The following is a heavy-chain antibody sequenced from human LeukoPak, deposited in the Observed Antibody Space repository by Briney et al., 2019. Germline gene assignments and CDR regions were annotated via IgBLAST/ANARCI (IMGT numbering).Heavy chain of an antibody. V-gene: IGHV3-23*01. D-gene: IGHD3-22*01. CDR3: ARPPDTYYYDSSGLFDY. CDR2: ISGSGGST. J-gene: IGHJ4*02. Sequence: GGSLRLSCAASGFTFSSYAMGWVRQAPGKGLEWVSAISGSGGSTYYADSVKGRFTISRDNSKNTLYLQMNSLRAEDTAVYYCARPPDTYYYDSSGLFDYWGQGTLVTVSS. CDR1: GFTFSSYA.